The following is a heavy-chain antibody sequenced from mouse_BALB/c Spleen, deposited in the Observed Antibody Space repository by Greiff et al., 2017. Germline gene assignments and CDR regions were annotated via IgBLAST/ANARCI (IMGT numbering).Heavy chain of an antibody. Sequence: VQLQQSGAELAKPGASVKMSCKASGYTFTSYWMHWVKQRPGQGLEWIGYINPSTGYTEYNQKFKDKATLTADKSSSTAYMQLSSLTSEVSAVYYCARSEFITTVVATYWYFDVWGAGTTVTVSS. V-gene: IGHV1-7*01. CDR1: GYTFTSYW. D-gene: IGHD1-1*01. CDR2: INPSTGYT. CDR3: ARSEFITTVVATYWYFDV. J-gene: IGHJ1*01.